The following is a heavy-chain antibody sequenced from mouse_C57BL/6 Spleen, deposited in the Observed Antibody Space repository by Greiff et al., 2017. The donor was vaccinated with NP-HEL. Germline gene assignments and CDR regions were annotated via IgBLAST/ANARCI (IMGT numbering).Heavy chain of an antibody. CDR3: ARRNYSNYGDYAMDY. Sequence: VQLQESGAELARPGASVKLSCKASGYTFTSYGISWVKQRTGQGLEWIGEIYPRSGNTYYNEKFKGKATLTADKSSSTAYMELRSLTSEDSAVYFCARRNYSNYGDYAMDYWGQGTSVTVSS. CDR2: IYPRSGNT. D-gene: IGHD2-5*01. V-gene: IGHV1-81*01. CDR1: GYTFTSYG. J-gene: IGHJ4*01.